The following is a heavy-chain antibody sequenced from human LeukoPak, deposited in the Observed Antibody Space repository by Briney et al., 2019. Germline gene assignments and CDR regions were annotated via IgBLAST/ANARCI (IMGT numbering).Heavy chain of an antibody. V-gene: IGHV3-66*01. J-gene: IGHJ4*02. CDR1: GFTVSINY. D-gene: IGHD3-22*01. CDR2: IYSGGST. CDR3: AKVEGFDDGSGFYFDQ. Sequence: GGSLRLSCAASGFTVSINYMSWVRQAPGKGLEWVSVIYSGGSTYYADSVKGRFTISRDNSKNMLYLQMNSLRAEDTAVFYCAKVEGFDDGSGFYFDQWGQGTLVTVSS.